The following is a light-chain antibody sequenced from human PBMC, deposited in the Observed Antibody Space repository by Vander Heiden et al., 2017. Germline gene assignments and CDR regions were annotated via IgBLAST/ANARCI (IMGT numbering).Light chain of an antibody. J-gene: IGLJ2*01. CDR3: AAWDDSLSGVV. CDR1: SSNLGGNY. CDR2: RNN. Sequence: QSVLTQPPSASGTPGQRVTISCSGSSSNLGGNYVYWYQQLPGTAPKFFIYRNNQRPSGVPDRFSGSKSGTSASLAISGLRPEDEADYYCAAWDDSLSGVVFGGGTKVTVL. V-gene: IGLV1-47*01.